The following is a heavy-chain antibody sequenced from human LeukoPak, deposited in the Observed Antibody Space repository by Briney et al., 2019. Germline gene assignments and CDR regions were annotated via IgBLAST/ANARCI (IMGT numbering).Heavy chain of an antibody. Sequence: ASVKVSCKASGYTFTSYYMHWVRQAPGQGLEWMGIINPSGGSTSYAQKFQGRVTMTRDTSTSTVYMELSSLRSEDTAVYYCAGDVGLYYYDSSGYYPIWGQGTMVTVSS. V-gene: IGHV1-46*01. CDR2: INPSGGST. CDR1: GYTFTSYY. J-gene: IGHJ3*02. D-gene: IGHD3-22*01. CDR3: AGDVGLYYYDSSGYYPI.